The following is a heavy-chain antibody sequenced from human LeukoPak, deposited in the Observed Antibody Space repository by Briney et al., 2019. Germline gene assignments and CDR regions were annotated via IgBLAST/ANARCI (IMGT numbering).Heavy chain of an antibody. D-gene: IGHD3-22*01. CDR2: TYYRSKWYN. CDR1: GDSVSSNSAA. V-gene: IGHV6-1*01. Sequence: SQTLSLTCAISGDSVSSNSAAWNWIRQSPSRGLEWLGTTYYRSKWYNDYAVSVKSRITINPDTSKNQFSLQLNSVTPEDTAVCYCAGLGTYYDSTLFDYWGQGTLVTVSS. CDR3: AGLGTYYDSTLFDY. J-gene: IGHJ4*02.